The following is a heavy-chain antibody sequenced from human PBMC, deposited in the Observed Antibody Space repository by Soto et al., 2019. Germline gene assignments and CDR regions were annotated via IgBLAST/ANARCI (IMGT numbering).Heavy chain of an antibody. CDR3: ARTLNYYVSGSYYSDNWFDP. CDR2: IYPGDSET. CDR1: GYTFTNYW. V-gene: IGHV5-51*01. D-gene: IGHD3-10*01. Sequence: GESLKISCKTSGYTFTNYWIGWMRQMPGKGLEWMGHIYPGDSETRYNPSFHGQVTMSVDESITAAYLHWSSLRASDTAIYYCARTLNYYVSGSYYSDNWFDPWGQGTLVTVSS. J-gene: IGHJ5*02.